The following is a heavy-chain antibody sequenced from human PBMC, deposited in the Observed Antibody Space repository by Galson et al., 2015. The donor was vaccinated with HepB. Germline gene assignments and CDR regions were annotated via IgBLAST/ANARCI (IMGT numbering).Heavy chain of an antibody. CDR3: ATSPYCSGGSCYFKHYFDY. D-gene: IGHD2-15*01. CDR2: ISSTGSTI. V-gene: IGHV3-48*02. CDR1: GVTFSNDY. J-gene: IGHJ4*02. Sequence: SLRLSCAASGVTFSNDYMNWVRQAPGQGLEWVSYISSTGSTIYYADSVKGRFTISRDNAKNSLYLQMNSLRDEDTAVYYCATSPYCSGGSCYFKHYFDYWGQGTLVTVSS.